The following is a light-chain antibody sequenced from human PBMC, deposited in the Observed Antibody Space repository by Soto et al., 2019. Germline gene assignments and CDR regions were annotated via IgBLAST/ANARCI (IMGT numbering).Light chain of an antibody. V-gene: IGKV3-11*01. J-gene: IGKJ1*01. CDR3: QQRSNWPPWT. CDR1: QSVSSY. CDR2: DAS. Sequence: EIVLTQSPAILSLSPGERATLSCRASQSVSSYLAWYQQKPGQAPRLLIYDASNGATGIPARFSGSGSGTDFTLTISSLEPEDFAVYYCQQRSNWPPWTFGQGTKVDIK.